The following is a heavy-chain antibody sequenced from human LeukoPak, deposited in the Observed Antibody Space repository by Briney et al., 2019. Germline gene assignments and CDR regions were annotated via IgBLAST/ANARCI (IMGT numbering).Heavy chain of an antibody. CDR3: ARVEGIGYWFDA. Sequence: SETLSLSCAVSGGSFSGYYWSWIRQPPRKGLEWIGEINHSGSSNYNPSPKRRVTISVDTYKNQFSLKLSSVTAADTAVYYCARVEGIGYWFDAWGEQGLVAVAS. V-gene: IGHV4-34*01. CDR2: INHSGSS. CDR1: GGSFSGYY. D-gene: IGHD3-22*01. J-gene: IGHJ5*02.